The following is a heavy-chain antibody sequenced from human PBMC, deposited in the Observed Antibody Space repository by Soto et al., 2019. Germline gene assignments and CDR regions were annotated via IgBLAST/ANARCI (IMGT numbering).Heavy chain of an antibody. V-gene: IGHV4-4*02. D-gene: IGHD1-26*01. CDR2: IYHSGST. CDR1: GGSISSSNW. Sequence: QVQLQESGPGLVKPSGTLSLTCAVSGGSISSSNWWSWVRQPPGKGLEWIGEIYHSGSTNYNPSPKRRVTXAXDXXKNQFSLKLSSVTAADTAVYYCARVSGSYYYGMDVWGQGTTVTVSS. J-gene: IGHJ6*02. CDR3: ARVSGSYYYGMDV.